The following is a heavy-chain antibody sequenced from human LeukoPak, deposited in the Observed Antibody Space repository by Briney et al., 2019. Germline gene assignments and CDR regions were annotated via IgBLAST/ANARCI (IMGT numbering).Heavy chain of an antibody. D-gene: IGHD2-21*02. CDR1: GFTFSRYA. Sequence: GGSLRLSCAASGFTFSRYAMSWVRQAPGKGLEWVSAISGSGGSTYYADSVKGRFTISRDNSKNTLYLQMSSLRAEDTAIYYSAKSLRIVVVTTNFDYWGQGTLVSVSS. CDR2: ISGSGGST. V-gene: IGHV3-23*01. CDR3: AKSLRIVVVTTNFDY. J-gene: IGHJ4*02.